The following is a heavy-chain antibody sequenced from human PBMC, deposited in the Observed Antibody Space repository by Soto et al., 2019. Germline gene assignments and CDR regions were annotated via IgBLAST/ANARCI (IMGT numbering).Heavy chain of an antibody. CDR2: ISPYNGNT. J-gene: IGHJ4*02. CDR1: GYTFINSA. D-gene: IGHD3-22*01. CDR3: ARDQSSGVLDY. V-gene: IGHV1-18*01. Sequence: QVQLVQSGGEVKQPGASVRVSCKATGYTFINSAIAWVRQAPGQGLEWMGWISPYNGNTNYAQRGQGRVTITTDTSTSTAYMEIRSLRSDETAVYYCARDQSSGVLDYWGQGTLVTVAT.